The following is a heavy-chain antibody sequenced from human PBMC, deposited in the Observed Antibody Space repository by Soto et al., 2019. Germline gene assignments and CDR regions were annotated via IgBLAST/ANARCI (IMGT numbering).Heavy chain of an antibody. V-gene: IGHV4-59*01. CDR3: ARYRREAVAGYTLDN. J-gene: IGHJ4*02. CDR1: GGSISSNY. CDR2: VYNSGST. Sequence: SETLSLTCTVSGGSISSNYWTWIRQPPGKGLEWIGYVYNSGSTNYNPSLKSRVTISEDTSKSQFSLKVNSMTAADTAVYYCARYRREAVAGYTLDNWGQGILGTSPQ. D-gene: IGHD6-13*01.